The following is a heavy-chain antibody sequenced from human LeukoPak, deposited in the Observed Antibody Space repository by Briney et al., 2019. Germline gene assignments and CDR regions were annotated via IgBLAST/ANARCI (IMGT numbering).Heavy chain of an antibody. CDR3: ASGSHAVTTHFDY. D-gene: IGHD3-16*01. CDR1: GDSITSSKW. V-gene: IGHV4-4*02. CDR2: IYHSGAT. Sequence: SETLSLTCAVSGDSITSSKWWSWVRQSPEKGLEWIGEIYHSGATNYNPSPKSRVTMSVDKSKNQFALNLSSVTAADTAVYYCASGSHAVTTHFDYWGQGTLVTVSS. J-gene: IGHJ4*02.